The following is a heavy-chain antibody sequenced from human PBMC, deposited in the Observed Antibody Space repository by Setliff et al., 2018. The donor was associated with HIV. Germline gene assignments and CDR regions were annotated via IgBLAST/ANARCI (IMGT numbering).Heavy chain of an antibody. J-gene: IGHJ4*02. D-gene: IGHD2-21*02. CDR2: VDYTGST. CDR3: ARQGNIVVVTSFDY. V-gene: IGHV4-39*07. Sequence: PSETLSLTCTVSGGSISTSNYYWGWVRQPPGKGLEWVGNVDYTGSTYYNPSLKSRVTISVDTSKNQFSLRLNSVTAADTAVYYCARQGNIVVVTSFDYWGRGTLVTVSS. CDR1: GGSISTSNYY.